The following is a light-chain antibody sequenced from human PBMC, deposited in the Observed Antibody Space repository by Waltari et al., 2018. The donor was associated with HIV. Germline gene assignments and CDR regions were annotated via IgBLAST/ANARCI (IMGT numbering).Light chain of an antibody. CDR3: QQYGNSPVYT. J-gene: IGKJ2*01. CDR2: DAS. CDR1: QSFSSNY. V-gene: IGKV3-20*01. Sequence: EIVLTQSPGILSLSPGERATLSCRASQSFSSNYLAWYQQKPGRAPRLLIFDASTRASGIPDRFSGSGSGTDFTLTISRLEPEDFAVYYCQQYGNSPVYTFGQGTKLEIK.